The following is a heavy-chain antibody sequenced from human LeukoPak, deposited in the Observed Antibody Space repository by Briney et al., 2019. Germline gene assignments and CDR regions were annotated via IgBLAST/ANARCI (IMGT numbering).Heavy chain of an antibody. CDR3: AKDPVADYYDSSGPPYYFDY. CDR1: GFTFRSYG. CDR2: ISGSGGST. J-gene: IGHJ4*02. V-gene: IGHV3-23*01. D-gene: IGHD3-22*01. Sequence: GGSLRLSCAASGFTFRSYGMSWVRQAPGKGVEWVSDISGSGGSTYYADSGKGRFNISRDNYKNTVYVQMNSLRAEDTAVYYCAKDPVADYYDSSGPPYYFDYWGQGTLVTVSS.